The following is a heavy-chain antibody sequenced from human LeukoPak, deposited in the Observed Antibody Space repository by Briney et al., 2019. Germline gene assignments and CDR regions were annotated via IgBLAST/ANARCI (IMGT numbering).Heavy chain of an antibody. CDR3: ARGFGGSYYYYMDV. CDR2: IYTSGST. V-gene: IGHV4-61*02. D-gene: IGHD3-3*01. Sequence: PSETLSLTCTVSGGSISSGSYYWSWIRQPAGKGLEWIGRIYTSGSTNYNPSLKSRVTISVDTSKNQFSLKLSSVTAADTAVYYCARGFGGSYYYYMDVWGKGTTVIVSS. J-gene: IGHJ6*03. CDR1: GGSISSGSYY.